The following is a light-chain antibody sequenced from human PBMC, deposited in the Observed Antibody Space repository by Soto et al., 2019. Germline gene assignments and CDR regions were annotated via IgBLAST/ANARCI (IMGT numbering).Light chain of an antibody. V-gene: IGLV1-44*01. J-gene: IGLJ3*02. CDR3: AAWDDSLNGWV. Sequence: QLVLTQPPSASGTPGQRVTISCSGSSSNFGSYTVNWYQQLPGTAPKLLIYTNDQRPSGVPDRFSGSKSGTSASLAISGLQSEDEAGYYCAAWDDSLNGWVFGGGTKLTVL. CDR1: SSNFGSYT. CDR2: TND.